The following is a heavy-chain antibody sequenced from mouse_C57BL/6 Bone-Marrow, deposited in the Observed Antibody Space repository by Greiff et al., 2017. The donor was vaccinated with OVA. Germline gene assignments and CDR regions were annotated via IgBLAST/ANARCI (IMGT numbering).Heavy chain of an antibody. D-gene: IGHD1-1*01. Sequence: QVHVKQSGAELVKPGASVKISCKASGYTFTDYYINWVKQRPGQGLEWIGKIGPGSGSTYYNEKFKGKATLTAAKSSSTAYMQLSSLTSEDSAVYFCARSGGRDYVSWFAYWGQGTLVTVSA. V-gene: IGHV1-77*01. J-gene: IGHJ3*01. CDR2: IGPGSGST. CDR1: GYTFTDYY. CDR3: ARSGGRDYVSWFAY.